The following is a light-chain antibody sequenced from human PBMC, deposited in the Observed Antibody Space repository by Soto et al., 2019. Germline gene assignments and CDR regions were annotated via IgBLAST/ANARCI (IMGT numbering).Light chain of an antibody. CDR3: ATWDDSLNGRAV. CDR2: DTY. V-gene: IGLV1-44*01. Sequence: QSVLTQPPSASGTPGQRVTVSCSGGSSNIGRHAVNWYQHLPGTAPRLLIYDTYQRPSGVPDRFSGSKSGTSASLAISGLQSEDEADYYCATWDDSLNGRAVFGGGTQLTVL. CDR1: SSNIGRHA. J-gene: IGLJ3*02.